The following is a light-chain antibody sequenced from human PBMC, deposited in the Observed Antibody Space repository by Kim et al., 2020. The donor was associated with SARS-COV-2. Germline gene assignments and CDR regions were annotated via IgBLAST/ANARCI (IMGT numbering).Light chain of an antibody. CDR3: HSYDTTLSGWV. CDR1: SSNIGARYD. J-gene: IGLJ3*02. V-gene: IGLV1-40*01. Sequence: RVTIPCTGSSSNIGARYDVHWYQQLPGTAPKLLIYGNSNRPSGVPDRFSGSKSGTSASLAITGLQAEDEADYYCHSYDTTLSGWVFGGGTQLTVL. CDR2: GNS.